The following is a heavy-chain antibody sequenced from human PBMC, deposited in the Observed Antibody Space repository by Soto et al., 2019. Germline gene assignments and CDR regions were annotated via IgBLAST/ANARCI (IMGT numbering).Heavy chain of an antibody. CDR2: VYYSGTT. J-gene: IGHJ4*02. CDR3: ARTTAVPNTLRSRYFFDY. CDR1: GGSVSNKTYY. V-gene: IGHV4-61*01. Sequence: ETLSLTCSVSGGSVSNKTYYWSWIRQPPGKRLEWIGYVYYSGTTNYNPSLKSRVTISVDLSKNQFSLRLSSVTTADTALYYCARTTAVPNTLRSRYFFDYWGQGTRVTVSS. D-gene: IGHD4-17*01.